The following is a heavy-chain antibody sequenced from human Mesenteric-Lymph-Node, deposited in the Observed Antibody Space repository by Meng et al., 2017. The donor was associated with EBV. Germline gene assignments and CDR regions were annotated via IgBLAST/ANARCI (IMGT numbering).Heavy chain of an antibody. CDR2: IWYDGSKT. CDR3: VGSGVVVATLDF. CDR1: GVTFSRYG. D-gene: IGHD2-15*01. J-gene: IGHJ4*02. V-gene: IGHV3-33*01. Sequence: ESGGGLVQPGGSLGLSCAASGVTFSRYGMHWVRQAPGKGLEWVAVIWYDGSKTYYAESVEGRFTISRDNSKNTLYLQMNSLRVEDTGVYYCVGSGVVVATLDFWGQGTLVTVSS.